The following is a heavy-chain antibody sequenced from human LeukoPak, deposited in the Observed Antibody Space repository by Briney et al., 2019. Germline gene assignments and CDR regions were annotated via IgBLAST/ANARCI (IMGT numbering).Heavy chain of an antibody. D-gene: IGHD4-17*01. CDR1: GGSISSYY. CDR3: ARGTYGDSLLSLDY. J-gene: IGHJ4*02. Sequence: SETLSLTCTVSGGSISSYYWSWIRQPAGKGLEWIGRIFTSGSTNYNPSLKSRVTMSVDTSKNQFSLKLRSVTAADTAVYYCARGTYGDSLLSLDYWGQGTLVTVSS. V-gene: IGHV4-4*07. CDR2: IFTSGST.